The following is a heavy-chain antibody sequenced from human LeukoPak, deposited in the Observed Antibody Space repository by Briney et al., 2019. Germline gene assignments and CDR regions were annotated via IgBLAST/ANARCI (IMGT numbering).Heavy chain of an antibody. CDR1: GCTFSGYS. V-gene: IGHV3-21*01. CDR2: ISSSSSYI. Sequence: GALRLSCAASGCTFSGYSMNWVRQAPGKGLEWVSSISSSSSYIYYADSVKGRFTISRDNAKNSLYLQMNSLRAEDTAVYYCARAEIAAAGYDYWGQGTLVTVSS. CDR3: ARAEIAAAGYDY. J-gene: IGHJ4*02. D-gene: IGHD6-13*01.